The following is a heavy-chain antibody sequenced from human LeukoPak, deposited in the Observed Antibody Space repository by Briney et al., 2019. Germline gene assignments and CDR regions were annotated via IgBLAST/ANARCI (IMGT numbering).Heavy chain of an antibody. J-gene: IGHJ5*02. V-gene: IGHV1-24*01. CDR2: FDPEDGET. CDR3: ATDGKLGYCSGGSCSTPGWFDP. D-gene: IGHD2-15*01. Sequence: GASVKVSCKVSGYTLTELSMHWVRQAPGKGLEWMGGFDPEDGETIYAQKFQGGVTMTEDTSTDTAYMELSSLRSEDTAVYYCATDGKLGYCSGGSCSTPGWFDPWGQGTLVTVSS. CDR1: GYTLTELS.